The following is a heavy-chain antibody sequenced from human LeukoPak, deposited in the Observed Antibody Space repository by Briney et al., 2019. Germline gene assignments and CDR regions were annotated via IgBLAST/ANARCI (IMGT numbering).Heavy chain of an antibody. CDR2: INHSGST. V-gene: IGHV4-34*01. CDR3: ARRLWFGERAFDY. J-gene: IGHJ4*02. Sequence: SETLSLACAVYGGSFSGYYWSWIRQPPGKGLEWIGEINHSGSTNYNPSLKSRVTISVDTSKNQFSLKLSSVTAADTAVYYCARRLWFGERAFDYWGQGTLVTVSS. CDR1: GGSFSGYY. D-gene: IGHD3-10*01.